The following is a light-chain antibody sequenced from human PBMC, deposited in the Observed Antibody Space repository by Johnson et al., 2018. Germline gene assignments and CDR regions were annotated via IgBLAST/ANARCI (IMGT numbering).Light chain of an antibody. CDR2: ENN. CDR1: SSNIGNNY. V-gene: IGLV1-51*02. CDR3: GTWDSSLSAGNV. J-gene: IGLJ1*01. Sequence: QSVLTQPPSVSAAPGQKVTISCSGSSSNIGNNYVSWYQQLPGTAPKLLIYENNKRPSGIPDRFSGSKSGMSATLGITVLQTGDDAYYYCGTWDSSLSAGNVFGTGTKVTVL.